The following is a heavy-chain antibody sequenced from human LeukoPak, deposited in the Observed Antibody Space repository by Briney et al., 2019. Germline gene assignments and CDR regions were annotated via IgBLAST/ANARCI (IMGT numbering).Heavy chain of an antibody. J-gene: IGHJ6*02. V-gene: IGHV4-59*01. CDR3: ARDRVVPAARVYYGMDV. Sequence: PSETLSLTCTASGVSISSYYWSWIRQPPGKGLEWVGYIYYSGSTNYNPSLKSRVTISVDTSKNQFSLKLSSVTAADTAVYYCARDRVVPAARVYYGMDVWGQGTTVTVSS. D-gene: IGHD2-2*01. CDR1: GVSISSYY. CDR2: IYYSGST.